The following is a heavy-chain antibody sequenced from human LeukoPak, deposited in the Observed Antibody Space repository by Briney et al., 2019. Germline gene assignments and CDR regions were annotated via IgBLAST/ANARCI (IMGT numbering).Heavy chain of an antibody. D-gene: IGHD3-10*01. CDR1: GFTFSDYY. Sequence: GGSLRLSCAASGFTFSDYYMSWIRQAPGKGLEGVSYISSSGSTIYYADSVKGRFTISWDNGKNSLYLQMNSLRAEDTALYYCAKATDPGPYYYYGMDVWGQGTTVTVSS. CDR2: ISSSGSTI. V-gene: IGHV3-11*01. J-gene: IGHJ6*02. CDR3: AKATDPGPYYYYGMDV.